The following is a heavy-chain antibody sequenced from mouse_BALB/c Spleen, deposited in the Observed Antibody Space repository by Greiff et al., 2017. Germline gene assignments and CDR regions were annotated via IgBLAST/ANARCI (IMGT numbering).Heavy chain of an antibody. Sequence: QVQLQQSGAELMKPGASVKISCKATGYTFSSYWIEWVKQRPGHGLEWIGEILPGSGSTNYNEKFKGKATFTGDTSSNTAYMQLSSLTSEDSAVYYCATGTGYFDYWGQGTTLTVSS. J-gene: IGHJ2*01. D-gene: IGHD4-1*01. CDR2: ILPGSGST. CDR3: ATGTGYFDY. V-gene: IGHV1-9*01. CDR1: GYTFSSYW.